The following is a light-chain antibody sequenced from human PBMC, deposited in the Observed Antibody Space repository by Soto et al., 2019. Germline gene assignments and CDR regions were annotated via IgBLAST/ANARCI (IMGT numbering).Light chain of an antibody. Sequence: EIVLTQSPGTLSLSPGERATLSCRASQSVSNSYLAWYQQKPGQAPRLLIYGASSRASGIPDRFSGSGSATDFTLTISRLEPKDFAVYYCHHYGSSPPTFGGGTKVEIK. CDR3: HHYGSSPPT. J-gene: IGKJ4*01. CDR2: GAS. CDR1: QSVSNSY. V-gene: IGKV3-20*01.